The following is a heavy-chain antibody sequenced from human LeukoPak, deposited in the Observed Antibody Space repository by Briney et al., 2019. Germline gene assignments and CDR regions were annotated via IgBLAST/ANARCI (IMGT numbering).Heavy chain of an antibody. CDR2: ISGSGGST. V-gene: IGHV3-23*01. Sequence: GGSLRLSCAASGFTFSSYAMSWVRQAPGKGLEWVSAISGSGGSTYYADSVKGRFTISRDNSKNTLYLQMNSLRAEDTAVYYCAKDLSAPPSGYYPSDYYYYYMDVWGKGTTVTVSS. D-gene: IGHD3-22*01. CDR1: GFTFSSYA. CDR3: AKDLSAPPSGYYPSDYYYYYMDV. J-gene: IGHJ6*03.